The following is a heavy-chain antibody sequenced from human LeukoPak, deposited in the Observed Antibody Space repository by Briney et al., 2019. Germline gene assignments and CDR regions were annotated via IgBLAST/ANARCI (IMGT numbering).Heavy chain of an antibody. CDR1: GFTFSSDA. J-gene: IGHJ4*02. Sequence: GGSLRLSCAASGFTFSSDAMTWGRQAPGEGLEWVSTVTGSDDTTYYADSVKGRFTISRDYSKNTVHLQLNNLRAEDTAMYYCAKGPQLYSGYHPDYWGQGTLVTVSS. CDR3: AKGPQLYSGYHPDY. CDR2: VTGSDDTT. D-gene: IGHD5-12*01. V-gene: IGHV3-23*01.